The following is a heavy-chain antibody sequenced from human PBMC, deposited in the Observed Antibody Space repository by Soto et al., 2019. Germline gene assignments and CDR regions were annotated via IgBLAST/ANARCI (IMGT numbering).Heavy chain of an antibody. J-gene: IGHJ4*02. CDR2: INSNSGGT. Sequence: ASVKVSCKASGNTFTGYHMHWVRQAPGQGLEWMGWINSNSGGTNYAQKFQGRVTMTRDTSISTAYMELSRLRSDDTAVYYCARPDDILTGSVDYWGQGTLVTVSS. CDR1: GNTFTGYH. CDR3: ARPDDILTGSVDY. D-gene: IGHD3-9*01. V-gene: IGHV1-2*02.